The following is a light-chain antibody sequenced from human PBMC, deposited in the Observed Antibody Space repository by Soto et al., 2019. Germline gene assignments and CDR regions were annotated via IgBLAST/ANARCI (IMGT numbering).Light chain of an antibody. CDR3: QSYDSSLSGDV. CDR2: ENN. J-gene: IGLJ1*01. V-gene: IGLV1-40*01. Sequence: QSVLTQPPSVSEAPGQRVTISCTGSSSNIGAGYEAHWYQQVPGTAPKLLIYENNNRPSGVPDRFSGSKSGTSASLAITGLPAGDEAEYYCQSYDSSLSGDVFGTGTKLTVL. CDR1: SSNIGAGYE.